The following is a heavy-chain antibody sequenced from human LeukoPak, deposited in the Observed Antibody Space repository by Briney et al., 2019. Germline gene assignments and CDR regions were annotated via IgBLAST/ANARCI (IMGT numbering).Heavy chain of an antibody. D-gene: IGHD3-10*01. Sequence: SETLSLTCTVSGGSVSSGSYYWSWMRQPPGKGLEWIGWVYYRGNTNYNPSLKSRVTISLDTSKHQFSLKLTSVSAADTAVYFCAGQQVRGGVFGNFDYWGPGSLVTVSS. V-gene: IGHV4-61*01. J-gene: IGHJ4*02. CDR3: AGQQVRGGVFGNFDY. CDR2: VYYRGNT. CDR1: GGSVSSGSYY.